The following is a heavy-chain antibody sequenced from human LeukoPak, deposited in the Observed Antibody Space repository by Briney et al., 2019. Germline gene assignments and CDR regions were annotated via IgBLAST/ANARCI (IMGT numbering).Heavy chain of an antibody. D-gene: IGHD6-13*01. J-gene: IGHJ5*02. Sequence: GGSLRLSCSASGFTVSNNYMSWVRQAPGKGLEWVSIIYSGGGTNYADSVKGRFTITRNNSKNTLYLQMSSLRPDDTAVYYCARGLQQQLGWFDPWGQGTLVTVSS. CDR2: IYSGGGT. CDR1: GFTVSNNY. CDR3: ARGLQQQLGWFDP. V-gene: IGHV3-53*04.